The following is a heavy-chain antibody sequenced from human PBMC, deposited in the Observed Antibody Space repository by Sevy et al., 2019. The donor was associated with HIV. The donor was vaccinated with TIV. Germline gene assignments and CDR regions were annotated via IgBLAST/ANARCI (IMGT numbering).Heavy chain of an antibody. D-gene: IGHD6-19*01. J-gene: IGHJ4*02. CDR1: GFTVNDKY. Sequence: GGSLRLSCAISGFTVNDKYIIWVRQAPGKGLEWVSVIFSSGSTYYGDSAKGRLTISRDNSKNKVDLQMNSVRAEDTAVYYCVSLFLSYRSGWSYFDYWGQGTLVTVSS. CDR2: IFSSGST. V-gene: IGHV3-66*02. CDR3: VSLFLSYRSGWSYFDY.